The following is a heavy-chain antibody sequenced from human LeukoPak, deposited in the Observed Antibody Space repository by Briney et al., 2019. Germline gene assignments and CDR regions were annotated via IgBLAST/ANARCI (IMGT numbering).Heavy chain of an antibody. J-gene: IGHJ4*02. V-gene: IGHV1-18*01. Sequence: ASMKVSCKASGYTFTSYGLSWGRQGPGQGPEWVGWISAYNGNINYAQKFQGRLTLTTEKSTSTGYMELRSLRSDDTAVYYCARGLQIGFLEYWGQGTLVTVSS. D-gene: IGHD4-11*01. CDR2: ISAYNGNI. CDR1: GYTFTSYG. CDR3: ARGLQIGFLEY.